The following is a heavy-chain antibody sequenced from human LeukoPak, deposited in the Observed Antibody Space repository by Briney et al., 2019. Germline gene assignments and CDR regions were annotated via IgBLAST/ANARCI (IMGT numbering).Heavy chain of an antibody. V-gene: IGHV4-59*06. J-gene: IGHJ4*02. Sequence: PSETLSLTCTVSGGSISGYYRNWIRQPPGKGLEWIGNTHYSGTTSYNPSLKSRVTISVDTSKNQFSLRLSSVTAADTAVYYCARDGGGSGWPLDYWGQGTLVTVSS. CDR2: THYSGTT. CDR1: GGSISGYY. D-gene: IGHD6-19*01. CDR3: ARDGGGSGWPLDY.